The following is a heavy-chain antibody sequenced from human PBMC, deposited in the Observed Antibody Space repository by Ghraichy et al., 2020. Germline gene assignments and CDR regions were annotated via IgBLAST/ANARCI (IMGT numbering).Heavy chain of an antibody. CDR2: ISGPGTAK. Sequence: GGSLRLSCAASGFTFSSYPLNWVRQAPGKGLEWVSSISGPGTAKHYGDSVKGRFTISRDNAKGSLFLQMNSLMPEDTAVYYCARFSGALYIQRYFDYWGQGTLVTVSS. CDR1: GFTFSSYP. V-gene: IGHV3-21*01. CDR3: ARFSGALYIQRYFDY. J-gene: IGHJ4*02. D-gene: IGHD2/OR15-2a*01.